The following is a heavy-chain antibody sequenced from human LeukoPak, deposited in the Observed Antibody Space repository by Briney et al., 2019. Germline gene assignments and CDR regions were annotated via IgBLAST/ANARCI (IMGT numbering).Heavy chain of an antibody. V-gene: IGHV3-7*01. D-gene: IGHD2-21*01. CDR3: VREGYFVFDF. CDR2: TKKDGSEK. J-gene: IGHJ4*02. CDR1: GFTFSTYW. Sequence: GESLRLSCGASGFTFSTYWMSWVRQAPGKGLEWVANTKKDGSEKYYVDSVKGRFTISRDNAKNSLYLQMNSLRVEDTAVYYCVREGYFVFDFWGQGALVTVSS.